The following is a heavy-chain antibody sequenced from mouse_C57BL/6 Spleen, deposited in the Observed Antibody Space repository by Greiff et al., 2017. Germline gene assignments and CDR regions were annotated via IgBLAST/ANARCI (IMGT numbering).Heavy chain of an antibody. J-gene: IGHJ4*01. CDR3: ARRGGSSYNYAMDY. CDR1: GYTFTTYP. D-gene: IGHD1-1*01. Sequence: QVQLKESGAELVKPGASVKMSCKASGYTFTTYPIEWMKQNHGKSLEWIGNFHPYNDDTKYNEKFKGKATLTVEKSSSTVYLELSRLTSDDSAVYYCARRGGSSYNYAMDYWGQGTSVTVSS. CDR2: FHPYNDDT. V-gene: IGHV1-47*01.